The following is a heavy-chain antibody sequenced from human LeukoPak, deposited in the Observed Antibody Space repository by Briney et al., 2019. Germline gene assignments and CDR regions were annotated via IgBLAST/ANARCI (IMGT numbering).Heavy chain of an antibody. J-gene: IGHJ4*02. CDR1: GYTFTSYD. Sequence: ASVNVSCKASGYTFTSYDINWVRQATGQGLEWMGWMNPNSGNTGYAQKFQGRVNMTRNTSISTAYMELSSLRSEDTAVYYCARFYYDSSGYYDYWGQGTLVTVSS. CDR2: MNPNSGNT. V-gene: IGHV1-8*01. CDR3: ARFYYDSSGYYDY. D-gene: IGHD3-22*01.